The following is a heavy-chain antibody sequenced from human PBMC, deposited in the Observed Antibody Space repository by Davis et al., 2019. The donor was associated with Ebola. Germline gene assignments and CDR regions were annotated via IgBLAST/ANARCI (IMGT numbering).Heavy chain of an antibody. D-gene: IGHD6-19*01. CDR3: ARLPVLGSGWYHYYYRMDV. J-gene: IGHJ6*04. V-gene: IGHV4-59*12. CDR1: ARSISSYY. Sequence: MPSETLSLTCTVSARSISSYYWSCIRQLPGKGLEWIGYIHYSGTTNYHPPLKSRVTISVDTSKNQFSLKLSSVTAADTAVYYCARLPVLGSGWYHYYYRMDVWGKGTTVTVSS. CDR2: IHYSGTT.